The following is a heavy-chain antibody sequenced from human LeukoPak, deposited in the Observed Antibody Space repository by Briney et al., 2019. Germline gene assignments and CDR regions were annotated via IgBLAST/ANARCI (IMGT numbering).Heavy chain of an antibody. J-gene: IGHJ4*02. D-gene: IGHD3-22*01. V-gene: IGHV4-4*07. CDR1: GGSLSTYF. CDR3: ARAVYDTSGYYIDY. Sequence: SETLSLTCTVSGGSLSTYFWTWIRQPAGKGLEWIWRIYASGGTTHTPSLKSRVTMSVDTSKSQFSLKLSSVTAADTAVYYCARAVYDTSGYYIDYWGQGTLVTVSS. CDR2: IYASGGT.